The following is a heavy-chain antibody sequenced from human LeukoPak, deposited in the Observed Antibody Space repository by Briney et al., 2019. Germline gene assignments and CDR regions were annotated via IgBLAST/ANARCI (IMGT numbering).Heavy chain of an antibody. J-gene: IGHJ5*02. CDR3: ARARSSSWYNWFDP. CDR2: ISAYNGNT. CDR1: GCTSTSYG. V-gene: IGHV1-18*04. Sequence: ASVKVSCKASGCTSTSYGISWVRQAPGQGLEWMGWISAYNGNTNYAQKLQGRVTMTTDTSTSTAYMELRSLRSDDTAVYYCARARSSSWYNWFDPWGQGTLVTVSS. D-gene: IGHD6-13*01.